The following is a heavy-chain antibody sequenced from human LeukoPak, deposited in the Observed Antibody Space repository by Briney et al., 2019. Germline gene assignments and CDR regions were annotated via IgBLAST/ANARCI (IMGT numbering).Heavy chain of an antibody. V-gene: IGHV4-38-2*02. CDR2: INHSGST. CDR1: GYSISSGYY. J-gene: IGHJ4*02. CDR3: ARYHAVRGYY. Sequence: SETLSLTCTVSGYSISSGYYWGWIRQPPGKGLEWIGEINHSGSTNYNPSLKSRVTISVDTSKNQFSLKLSSVTAADTAVYYCARYHAVRGYYWGQGTLVTVSS. D-gene: IGHD4-17*01.